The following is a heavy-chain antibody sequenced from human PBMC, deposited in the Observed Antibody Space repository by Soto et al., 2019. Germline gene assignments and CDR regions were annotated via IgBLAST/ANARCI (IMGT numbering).Heavy chain of an antibody. CDR1: GFTFSNYA. CDR3: ERGVGATRYFDL. Sequence: EVQLLESGGDLVQPGGSLRLSCAASGFTFSNYAMSWVRQAPGKGLEWVSSLSGSGSGTYYADSVKGRFTISRDNSKNMLFLQMNSLRAEDTAVYYCERGVGATRYFDLWGRGTLVTVSS. J-gene: IGHJ2*01. CDR2: LSGSGSGT. V-gene: IGHV3-23*01. D-gene: IGHD1-26*01.